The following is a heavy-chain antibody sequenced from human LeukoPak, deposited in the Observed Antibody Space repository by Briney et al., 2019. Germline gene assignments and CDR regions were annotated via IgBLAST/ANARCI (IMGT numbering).Heavy chain of an antibody. Sequence: GGSLRLSCAASGFTFSSYSMNWVRQAPGKGLEWVSSISSSSSYIYYADSVKGRFTISRDNAKNSLYLQMNSLRAEDTAVYYCARDRYYGSGSYSPGGDYWGQGTLVTVSS. CDR2: ISSSSSYI. CDR3: ARDRYYGSGSYSPGGDY. J-gene: IGHJ4*02. V-gene: IGHV3-21*01. D-gene: IGHD3-10*01. CDR1: GFTFSSYS.